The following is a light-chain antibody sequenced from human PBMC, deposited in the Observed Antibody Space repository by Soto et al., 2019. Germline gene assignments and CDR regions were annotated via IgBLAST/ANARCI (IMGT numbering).Light chain of an antibody. CDR1: RDFVKW. CDR3: QQYSSYWT. V-gene: IGKV1-5*01. Sequence: ILMSRSPPSRSPFLGARVTSLSRPGRDFVKWLAWYQQKPGRAPNLLIYKSSTLRQGVPSRFSGFGSGTEYILTITDLQPDDFATYYCQQYSSYWTFGQGTVVEMK. J-gene: IGKJ1*01. CDR2: KSS.